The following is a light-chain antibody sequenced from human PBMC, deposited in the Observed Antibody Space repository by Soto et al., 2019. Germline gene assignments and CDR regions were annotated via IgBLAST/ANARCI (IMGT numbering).Light chain of an antibody. V-gene: IGKV1-5*01. CDR3: QQYDSYSWT. CDR1: QSISNY. Sequence: DIQMTQSPSSLSASVGDRVTITCRASQSISNYLNWYLQRPGKAPKLLIYDASALPRGVPSRFSGSGSGTEFTLTISSLQPDDFATYYCQQYDSYSWTFGQGTKVDI. J-gene: IGKJ1*01. CDR2: DAS.